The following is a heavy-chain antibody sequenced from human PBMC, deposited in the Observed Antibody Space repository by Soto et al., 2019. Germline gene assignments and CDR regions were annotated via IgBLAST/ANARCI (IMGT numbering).Heavy chain of an antibody. CDR2: ISYDGSYQ. D-gene: IGHD1-7*01. Sequence: QTGGSLRLSCAASGFTFSSDGMHGVRQAPGKGLEWVAVISYDGSYQYYVDSVKGRFTISRDNSKNTLYLQMNSLRAEDTAVYYCAKDEISKTIRGDAFNFWGQGTMVTVSS. J-gene: IGHJ3*01. CDR3: AKDEISKTIRGDAFNF. V-gene: IGHV3-30*18. CDR1: GFTFSSDG.